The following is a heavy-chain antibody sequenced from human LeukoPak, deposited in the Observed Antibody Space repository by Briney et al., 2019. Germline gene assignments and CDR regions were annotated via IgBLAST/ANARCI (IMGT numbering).Heavy chain of an antibody. D-gene: IGHD3-10*01. CDR2: LSYSGST. J-gene: IGHJ6*03. V-gene: IGHV4-30-4*07. CDR3: ARADRDGSGSLYYYYYYMDV. Sequence: SQTLSLTCAVSGVSMNSDGYFWNWIRQPPGKGLEWIGFLSYSGSTYFNPSLKSRVTISVDTSKNQFSLKLSSVTAADTAVYYCARADRDGSGSLYYYYYYMDVWGKGTTVTISS. CDR1: GVSMNSDGYF.